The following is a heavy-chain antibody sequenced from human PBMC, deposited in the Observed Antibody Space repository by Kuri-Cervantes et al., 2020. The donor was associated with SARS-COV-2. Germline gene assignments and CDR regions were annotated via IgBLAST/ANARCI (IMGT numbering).Heavy chain of an antibody. CDR2: ISSSSSYI. V-gene: IGHV3-21*01. J-gene: IGHJ3*02. D-gene: IGHD3-10*01. CDR3: ARDRPSNYYGSGSSLDAFDI. Sequence: GESLKISCAASGFTFSSYWMHWFRQAPGKGLEWVSSISSSSSYIYYADSVKGRFTISRDNAKNSLYLQMNSLRAEDTAVYYCARDRPSNYYGSGSSLDAFDIWGQGTMVTVSS. CDR1: GFTFSSYW.